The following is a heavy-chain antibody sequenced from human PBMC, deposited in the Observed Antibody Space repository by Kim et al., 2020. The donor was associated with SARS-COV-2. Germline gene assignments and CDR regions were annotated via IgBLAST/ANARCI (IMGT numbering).Heavy chain of an antibody. V-gene: IGHV7-4-1*02. J-gene: IGHJ4*02. CDR3: ARTFYDSSAYYYVDY. CDR2: INTNTGNP. Sequence: ASVKVSCKASGYTFTTHGMNWVRQAPGQGLEWMGWINTNTGNPTFAQGFTGRFVFSLDTSVSTAYLQISSLKAEDTAVYYCARTFYDSSAYYYVDYWGQGTLVTVSS. CDR1: GYTFTTHG. D-gene: IGHD3-22*01.